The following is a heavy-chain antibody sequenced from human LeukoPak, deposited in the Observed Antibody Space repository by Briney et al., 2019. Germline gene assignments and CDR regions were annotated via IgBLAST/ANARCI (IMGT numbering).Heavy chain of an antibody. Sequence: GESLKISCKGSGYSFISDWIAWVRQKPGKGLEWMGMIDPSDSQIRYDPSFQGQVTLSVDKSINIVYLQWSSLKASDTAMYYCARTFYGSGSYPNWFDPWGQGTLVTVSS. V-gene: IGHV5-51*01. J-gene: IGHJ5*02. D-gene: IGHD3-10*01. CDR1: GYSFISDW. CDR3: ARTFYGSGSYPNWFDP. CDR2: IDPSDSQI.